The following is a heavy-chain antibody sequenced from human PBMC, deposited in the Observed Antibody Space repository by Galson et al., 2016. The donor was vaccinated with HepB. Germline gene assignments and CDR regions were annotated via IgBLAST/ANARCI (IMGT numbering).Heavy chain of an antibody. Sequence: QSGAEVKKPGESLQISCKGSGYSFNTYWIGWVRQMPGKGLELMGIINPGNSNTRYGTSLQGQVTISTDKSISSVYLQWSRLKASDSAMYYRAKQGGPKSWRYFDYWGQGTLVTVSS. D-gene: IGHD3-10*01. J-gene: IGHJ4*02. CDR1: GYSFNTYW. V-gene: IGHV5-51*01. CDR2: INPGNSNT. CDR3: AKQGGPKSWRYFDY.